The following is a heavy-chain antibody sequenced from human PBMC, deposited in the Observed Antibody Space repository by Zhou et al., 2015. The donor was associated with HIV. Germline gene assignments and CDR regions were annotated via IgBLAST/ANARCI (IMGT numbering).Heavy chain of an antibody. D-gene: IGHD3-9*01. CDR2: INPSGGST. Sequence: QVQLVQSGAEVKKPGASVKVSCKASGYTFTSYYMHWVRQAPGQGLEWMGIINPSGGSTSYAQKFQGRVTMTRDTSTSTVYMELSSLRSEDTAVYYCARGQGSYFDWLRYFDYWGQGTLGHRLL. CDR3: ARGQGSYFDWLRYFDY. J-gene: IGHJ4*02. V-gene: IGHV1-46*01. CDR1: GYTFTSYY.